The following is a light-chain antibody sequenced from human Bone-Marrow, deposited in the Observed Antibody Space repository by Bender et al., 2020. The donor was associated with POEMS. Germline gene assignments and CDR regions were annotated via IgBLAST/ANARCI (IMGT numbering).Light chain of an antibody. CDR3: ASYAGSNTYV. CDR2: EVN. J-gene: IGLJ1*01. V-gene: IGLV2-8*01. CDR1: SSDVGSYNF. Sequence: QSALTQPPSASGSPGQSVTISCTGTSSDVGSYNFVSWYQQHPGKAPKLIIYEVNKRPSGVPDRFSGSKSGNAASLTVSDLQSEDEADYYCASYAGSNTYVFGTGTKVTVL.